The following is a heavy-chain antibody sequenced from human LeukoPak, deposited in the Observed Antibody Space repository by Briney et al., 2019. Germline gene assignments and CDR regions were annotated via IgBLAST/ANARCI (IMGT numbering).Heavy chain of an antibody. D-gene: IGHD2-2*01. CDR1: GFTFSSYS. CDR2: ISSSSSTI. Sequence: AGGSLRLSCGASGFTFSSYSMNWVRQAPGKGLEWVSYISSSSSTIYYADSVKGRFTISRDNAKNSLYLQMNSLRAEDTAVYYCARELRLKYYQGFDPWGQGTLVTVSS. CDR3: ARELRLKYYQGFDP. V-gene: IGHV3-48*01. J-gene: IGHJ5*02.